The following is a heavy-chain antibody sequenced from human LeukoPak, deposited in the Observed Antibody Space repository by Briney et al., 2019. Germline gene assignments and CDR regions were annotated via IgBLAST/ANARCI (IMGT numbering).Heavy chain of an antibody. CDR2: IFYSGST. Sequence: PSETLSLTCTVSSGSISTSNYYWGWVRQPPGKALEWIGNIFYSGSTYYSPSLKSRVTISVDTSKNQFSLKLSSVTAADTAVYYCAKTDYGDYSNWFYPWGQGTLVTVSS. V-gene: IGHV4-39*07. CDR1: SGSISTSNYY. D-gene: IGHD4-17*01. J-gene: IGHJ5*02. CDR3: AKTDYGDYSNWFYP.